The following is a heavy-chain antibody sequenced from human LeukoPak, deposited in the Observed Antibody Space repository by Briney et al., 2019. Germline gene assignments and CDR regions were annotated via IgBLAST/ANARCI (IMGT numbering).Heavy chain of an antibody. V-gene: IGHV3-23*01. Sequence: GGSLRLSCAVSGFSFDTYWMTWVRQAPGKGLEWVSAISGSGGSTYYADSVKGRFTISRDNSKNTLYLQMNSLRAEDTAVYYCAKDLLAVAGRPDRGGFDPWGQGTLVTVSS. J-gene: IGHJ5*02. CDR1: GFSFDTYW. D-gene: IGHD6-19*01. CDR2: ISGSGGST. CDR3: AKDLLAVAGRPDRGGFDP.